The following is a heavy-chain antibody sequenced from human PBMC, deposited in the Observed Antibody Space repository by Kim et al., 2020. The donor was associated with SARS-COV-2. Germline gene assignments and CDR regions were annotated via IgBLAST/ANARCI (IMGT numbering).Heavy chain of an antibody. J-gene: IGHJ4*03. V-gene: IGHV4-39*01. D-gene: IGHD2-8*02. CDR2: YYCTRNS. CDR3: ARHGSTGGVCYFDH. CDR1: GGSISSCDYY. Sequence: SETLSLTCTVSGGSISSCDYYWGRQPPAKGLELVWIVCYYCTRNSYSNSSIKSRVTLSVDTNKNPFFLMLSPVADATVYYCARHGSTGGVCYFDHWGQGT.